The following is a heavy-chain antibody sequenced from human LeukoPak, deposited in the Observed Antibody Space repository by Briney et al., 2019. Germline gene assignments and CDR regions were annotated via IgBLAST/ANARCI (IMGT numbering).Heavy chain of an antibody. D-gene: IGHD3-22*01. J-gene: IGHJ4*02. V-gene: IGHV4-59*01. Sequence: TLSLTXXVSGGSISSYYWSWIRQPPGKGLEWIGYIYYSGSTNYNPSLKSRVTISVDTSKNQFSPKLSSVTAADTAVYYCARERENYYDSSGFDYWGQGTLVTVSS. CDR3: ARERENYYDSSGFDY. CDR1: GGSISSYY. CDR2: IYYSGST.